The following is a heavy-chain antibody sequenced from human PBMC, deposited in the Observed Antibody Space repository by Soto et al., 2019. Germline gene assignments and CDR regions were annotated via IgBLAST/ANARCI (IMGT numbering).Heavy chain of an antibody. CDR3: ASAAPGYCSSTSCYFYYYYMDV. J-gene: IGHJ6*03. CDR2: INPSGGST. D-gene: IGHD2-2*01. Sequence: ASVKVSCKASGYTFTSYYMHWVRQAPGQGLEWMGIINPSGGSTSYAQKFQGRVTMTRDTSTSTVYMELSSLRSEDTAVYYCASAAPGYCSSTSCYFYYYYMDVWGKGTTVTVSS. CDR1: GYTFTSYY. V-gene: IGHV1-46*03.